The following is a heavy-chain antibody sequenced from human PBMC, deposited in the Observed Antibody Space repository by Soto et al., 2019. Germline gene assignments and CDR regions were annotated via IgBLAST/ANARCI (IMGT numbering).Heavy chain of an antibody. CDR3: ARSIVVVTALDY. CDR1: GYTFTSYA. V-gene: IGHV1-3*05. J-gene: IGHJ4*02. Sequence: QVQLVQSGAAEKKPGASVKVSCKASGYTFTSYAMHWVRQAPGQRLEWMGWINAGNGNTKYSQKFPGRVTITRDTSASTAYMELSSLRSEDTAVYYCARSIVVVTALDYWGQGTLVTVSS. CDR2: INAGNGNT. D-gene: IGHD2-21*02.